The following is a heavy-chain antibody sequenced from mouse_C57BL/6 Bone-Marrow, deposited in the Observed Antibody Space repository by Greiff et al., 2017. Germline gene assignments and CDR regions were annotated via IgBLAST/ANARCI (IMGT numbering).Heavy chain of an antibody. CDR3: ARHDLLLPWYFDV. CDR2: ISSGGSYT. D-gene: IGHD1-1*01. J-gene: IGHJ1*03. CDR1: GFTFSSYG. Sequence: EVKLVESGGDLVKPGGSLKLSCAASGFTFSSYGMSWVRQTPDKRLEWVATISSGGSYTYYPDSVKGRFTISRDNAKNTLYLQMSSLKSEDTAMYYCARHDLLLPWYFDVWGTGTTVTVSS. V-gene: IGHV5-6*01.